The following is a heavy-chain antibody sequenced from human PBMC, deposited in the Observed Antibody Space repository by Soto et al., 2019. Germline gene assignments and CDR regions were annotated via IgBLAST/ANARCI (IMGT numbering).Heavy chain of an antibody. CDR1: GGSISSYY. D-gene: IGHD5-18*01. V-gene: IGHV4-4*07. CDR3: ARTVDTAMLGWFDP. J-gene: IGHJ5*02. CDR2: IYTSGST. Sequence: QVQLQESGPGLVKPSETLSLTCTVSGGSISSYYWSWIRQPAGKGLEWIGRIYTSGSTNYNPSLKSRVTMSVDTSKNPFSLKLSSVTAADTAVYYCARTVDTAMLGWFDPWGQGTLVTVSS.